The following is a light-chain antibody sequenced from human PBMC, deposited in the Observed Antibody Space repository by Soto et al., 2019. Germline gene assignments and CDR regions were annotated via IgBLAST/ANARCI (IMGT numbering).Light chain of an antibody. CDR3: TSYTSSFTHL. J-gene: IGLJ1*01. V-gene: IGLV2-14*01. CDR1: SSDVGGYNY. CDR2: EVS. Sequence: QSALTQPASVSGSPGQSITISCTGTSSDVGGYNYVSWYQQHPGKAPKLMIFEVSNRPSGVSNRFSGSKSGNTASLTISGLQTEDEGDYYCTSYTSSFTHLFGTGTKVTVL.